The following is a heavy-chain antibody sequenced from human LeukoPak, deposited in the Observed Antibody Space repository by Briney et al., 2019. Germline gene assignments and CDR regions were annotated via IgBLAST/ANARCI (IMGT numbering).Heavy chain of an antibody. CDR3: ARTVAGTEHFDY. D-gene: IGHD6-19*01. V-gene: IGHV3-21*04. Sequence: PGGSLRLSCAASGFTFSSYSMNWVRQAPGKGLEWVSSISSSSSYIYYADSVKGRFTISRDNSKNTLYLQMNSLRAEDTAVYYCARTVAGTEHFDYWGQGTLVTVSS. J-gene: IGHJ4*02. CDR1: GFTFSSYS. CDR2: ISSSSSYI.